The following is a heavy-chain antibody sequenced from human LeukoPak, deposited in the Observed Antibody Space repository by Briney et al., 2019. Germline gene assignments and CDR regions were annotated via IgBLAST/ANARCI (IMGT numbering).Heavy chain of an antibody. CDR1: GGTFSSYA. D-gene: IGHD6-19*01. CDR2: IIPIFGTA. J-gene: IGHJ6*03. V-gene: IGHV1-69*13. Sequence: SVKVSCKASGGTFSSYAISWVRQAPGQGLEWMGGIIPIFGTANYAQKSQGRVTITADESTSTAYMELSSLRSEDTAVYYCARAPYSSGGSTNYYYYYYMDVWGKGTTVTVSS. CDR3: ARAPYSSGGSTNYYYYYYMDV.